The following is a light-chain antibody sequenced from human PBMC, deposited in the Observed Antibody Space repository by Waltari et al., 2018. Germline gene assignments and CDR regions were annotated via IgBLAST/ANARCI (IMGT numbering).Light chain of an antibody. CDR2: DVT. V-gene: IGLV2-11*01. Sequence: HSALTQPRSVSGSPGQSVTISCIGSSRDIGAYNYVSWYQQHPGKAPKLLISDVTKRPSGVPDRFSGSKSGNTASLVISGLQVEDEADYYCCSFAGTYTFTWVFGGGTTLTVL. CDR1: SRDIGAYNY. CDR3: CSFAGTYTFTWV. J-gene: IGLJ3*02.